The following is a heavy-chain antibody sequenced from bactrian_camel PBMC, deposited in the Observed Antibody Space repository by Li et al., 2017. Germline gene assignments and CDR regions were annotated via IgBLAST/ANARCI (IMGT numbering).Heavy chain of an antibody. J-gene: IGHJ4*01. Sequence: HVQLVESGGGSVQVGGSLRLTCTASVYRYSKKCFVWFRQAPGKAREGIAYIDSDGSTRYEGSTKGRFTISKDNAKHTLYLQMSSLKPEDTAMYYCASDSESFCYDYSYWGQGTQVTVS. CDR2: IDSDGST. V-gene: IGHV3S53*01. D-gene: IGHD3*01. CDR3: ASDSESFCYDYSY. CDR1: VYRYSKKC.